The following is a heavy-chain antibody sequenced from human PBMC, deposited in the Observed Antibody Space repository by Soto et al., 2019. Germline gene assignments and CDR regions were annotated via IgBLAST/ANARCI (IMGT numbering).Heavy chain of an antibody. D-gene: IGHD6-19*01. Sequence: EVQLVESGGGLVQPGGSLRLSCAASGFTFSSYWMHWVRQAPGKGLGWVSRMNSDGSRISYADSVKGRFTISRDNAKNTLYLQMNSLRAEDTAVYYCAVAVAGPTAIGYWGQGTLVTVSS. V-gene: IGHV3-74*01. CDR3: AVAVAGPTAIGY. CDR2: MNSDGSRI. CDR1: GFTFSSYW. J-gene: IGHJ4*02.